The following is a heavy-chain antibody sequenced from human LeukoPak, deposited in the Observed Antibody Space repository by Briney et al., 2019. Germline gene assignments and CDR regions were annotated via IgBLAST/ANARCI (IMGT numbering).Heavy chain of an antibody. D-gene: IGHD5-18*01. V-gene: IGHV3-33*01. J-gene: IGHJ4*02. CDR2: IWSDGSNK. CDR3: ARDPYVDTAMVYYFDY. CDR1: GFTFSRYG. Sequence: GGSLRLSCAASGFTFSRYGMHWVRQAPGKGLEWVAVIWSDGSNKYYADSVKGRFTISRDNSNNTVCLQMNSLRAEDTAVYYCARDPYVDTAMVYYFDYWGQGTLVTVSS.